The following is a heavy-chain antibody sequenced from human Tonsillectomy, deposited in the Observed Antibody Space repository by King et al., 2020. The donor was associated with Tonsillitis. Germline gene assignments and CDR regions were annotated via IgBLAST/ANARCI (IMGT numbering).Heavy chain of an antibody. CDR2: INHSGST. J-gene: IGHJ4*02. CDR3: ASLKEAKMVATIGVNL. CDR1: GGSFSGYY. V-gene: IGHV4-34*01. D-gene: IGHD5-12*01. Sequence: VQLQQWGAGLLKPSETLSLTCAVYGGSFSGYYWSWIRQPPGKGLEWIGEINHSGSTNYNPSLKSRVTISVDTSKDQFSLKLSSGTAADTAVYYCASLKEAKMVATIGVNLWGQGTLVTVSS.